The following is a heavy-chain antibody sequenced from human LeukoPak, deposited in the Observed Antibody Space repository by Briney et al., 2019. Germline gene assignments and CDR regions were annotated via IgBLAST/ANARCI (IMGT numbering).Heavy chain of an antibody. D-gene: IGHD3-10*01. V-gene: IGHV4-59*01. J-gene: IGHJ6*04. CDR1: DDSITMYY. Sequence: SETLSLTCTVSDDSITMYYWTWIRQPPGKGLEWIGYVDHTGSTRFNPSLHGRVSISRDTSKNFFSLRLRSVTAADTAVYYCAGDRRNYGSGSSLDVWGKGTTVTISS. CDR3: AGDRRNYGSGSSLDV. CDR2: VDHTGST.